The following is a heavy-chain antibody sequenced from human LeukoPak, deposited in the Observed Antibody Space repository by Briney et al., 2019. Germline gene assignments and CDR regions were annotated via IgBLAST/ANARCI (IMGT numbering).Heavy chain of an antibody. Sequence: PGGSLRLSCAASGFTSSNYGMHWVRQAPGKGLEWVAVIWFDGSKKYHADSVKGRFTISRDNSKNTLYLQMNSLRAEDTAVYYCARARGYDGSDYYYGFFDYWGQGTLVTVSS. CDR2: IWFDGSKK. J-gene: IGHJ4*02. CDR3: ARARGYDGSDYYYGFFDY. D-gene: IGHD3-22*01. CDR1: GFTSSNYG. V-gene: IGHV3-33*01.